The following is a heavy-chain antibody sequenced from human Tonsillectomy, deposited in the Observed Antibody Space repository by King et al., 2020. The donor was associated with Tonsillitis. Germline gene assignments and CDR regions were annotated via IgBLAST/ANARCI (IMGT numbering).Heavy chain of an antibody. D-gene: IGHD3-9*01. CDR3: ARDRYFDNFDY. J-gene: IGHJ4*02. CDR1: GFTFSSYA. CDR2: ISYDGSNK. V-gene: IGHV3-30-3*01. Sequence: VQLVESGGGVVQPGRSRRLSCAASGFTFSSYAMPWVRQAPGKGLEGVAVISYDGSNKYYADSVKGRFTLSRDNSKNTLYLQMNSLGAEDLAVYYCARDRYFDNFDYWGQGTLVTVSS.